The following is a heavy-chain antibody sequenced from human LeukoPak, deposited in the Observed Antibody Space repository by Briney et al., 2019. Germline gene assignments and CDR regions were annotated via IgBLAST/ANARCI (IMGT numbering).Heavy chain of an antibody. D-gene: IGHD3-16*01. CDR3: ARDLGSRYSNWFDP. Sequence: SETLSLTCTVSGGSISSYYWSWIRQPPGKGLEWIGYIYYSGSTNYNPPLKSRVTISVDTSKNQFSLKLSSVTAADTAVYYCARDLGSRYSNWFDPWGQGTLVTVSS. CDR2: IYYSGST. V-gene: IGHV4-59*01. CDR1: GGSISSYY. J-gene: IGHJ5*02.